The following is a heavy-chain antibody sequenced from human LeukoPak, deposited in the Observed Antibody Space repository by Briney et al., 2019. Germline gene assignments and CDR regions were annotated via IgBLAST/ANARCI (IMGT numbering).Heavy chain of an antibody. Sequence: GGSLRLSCAASGFTFSASAMHWVRQASGKGLEWVGRIRSKANSYATAYAASVKGRSTISRDDSKNTAYLQMNSLKTEDTAVYYCTRGVTAMVTRPTFGPQPYYYYGMDVWGQGTTVTASS. J-gene: IGHJ6*02. CDR1: GFTFSASA. CDR3: TRGVTAMVTRPTFGPQPYYYYGMDV. V-gene: IGHV3-73*01. CDR2: IRSKANSYAT. D-gene: IGHD5-18*01.